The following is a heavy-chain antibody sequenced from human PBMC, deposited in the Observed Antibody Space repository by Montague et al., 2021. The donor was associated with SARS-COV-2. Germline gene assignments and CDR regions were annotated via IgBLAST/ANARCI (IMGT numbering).Heavy chain of an antibody. J-gene: IGHJ4*02. D-gene: IGHD5-12*01. Sequence: SLRLSCAASGFTFSSYWMHWVRQAPGKGLVWVSRINSGGSSTSYADSVKGRFTIPRDNAKNTLYLQMNSLRAEDTAVYYCARDIVAPYYFDYWGQGTLVTVSS. V-gene: IGHV3-74*01. CDR2: INSGGSST. CDR3: ARDIVAPYYFDY. CDR1: GFTFSSYW.